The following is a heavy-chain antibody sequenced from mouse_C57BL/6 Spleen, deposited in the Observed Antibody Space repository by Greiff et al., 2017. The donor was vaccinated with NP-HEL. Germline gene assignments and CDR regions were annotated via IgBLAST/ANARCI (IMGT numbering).Heavy chain of an antibody. V-gene: IGHV5-9-1*02. J-gene: IGHJ4*01. Sequence: EVHLVESGEGLVKPGGSLKLSCAASGFTFSSYAMSWVRQTPEKRLEWVAYISSGGDYIYYADTVKGRFTISRDNARNTLYLQMSSLKSEDTAMYYCTRGGVYYGSSHAMDYWGQGTSVTVSS. CDR2: ISSGGDYI. CDR1: GFTFSSYA. CDR3: TRGGVYYGSSHAMDY. D-gene: IGHD1-1*01.